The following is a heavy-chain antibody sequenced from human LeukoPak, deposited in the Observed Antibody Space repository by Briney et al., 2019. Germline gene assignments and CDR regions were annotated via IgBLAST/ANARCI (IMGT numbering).Heavy chain of an antibody. D-gene: IGHD3-22*01. J-gene: IGHJ4*02. CDR2: IIPIFGTA. CDR3: ASPKDSSGYYLGYFDY. Sequence: SVKVSCKASGGTFSSYAISWVRQAPGQGLEWMGGIIPIFGTANYAQKFQGRVTITADESTSTAYMELSSLRSEDTAVYYCASPKDSSGYYLGYFDYWGQGTLVTVSS. CDR1: GGTFSSYA. V-gene: IGHV1-69*13.